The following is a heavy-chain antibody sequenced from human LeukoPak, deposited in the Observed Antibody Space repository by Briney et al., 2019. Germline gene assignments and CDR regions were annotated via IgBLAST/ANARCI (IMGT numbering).Heavy chain of an antibody. CDR2: ISSSGTYL. D-gene: IGHD3-3*01. J-gene: IGHJ4*02. Sequence: PGGSLRLSCAASGLTFSTDSFNWVRQAPGRGREWGSSISSSGTYLYYAPSVMGRFTISRDNAKNSLYLQMNSLRTEDTAVYYCARHPLSRLMEWLVDEWGQGTLVTVSS. V-gene: IGHV3-21*01. CDR1: GLTFSTDS. CDR3: ARHPLSRLMEWLVDE.